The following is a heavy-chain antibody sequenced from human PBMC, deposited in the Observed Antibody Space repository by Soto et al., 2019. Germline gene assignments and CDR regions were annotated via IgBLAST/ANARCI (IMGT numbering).Heavy chain of an antibody. D-gene: IGHD3-22*01. CDR2: ISAYNGNT. J-gene: IGHJ6*02. CDR3: ARGGRHDSSGYYLPFSGMDV. CDR1: GYTFTSYG. Sequence: ASVKVSCKASGYTFTSYGISWVRQAPGQGLEWMGWISAYNGNTNYAQKFQGRVTITRDTSASTAYMEASSLRSEDTAVYYCARGGRHDSSGYYLPFSGMDVWGQGTTVTVSS. V-gene: IGHV1-18*01.